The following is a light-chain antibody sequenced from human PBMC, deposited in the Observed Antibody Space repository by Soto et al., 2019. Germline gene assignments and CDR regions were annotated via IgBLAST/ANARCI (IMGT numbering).Light chain of an antibody. J-gene: IGLJ7*01. CDR1: SSNIGAGYD. CDR2: GNN. V-gene: IGLV1-40*01. Sequence: QSVLTQPPSVSGAPGQRVTISCTGSSSNIGAGYDVHWYQQLPGTAPKLLIYGNNNRPSGVPDRFSGSKSGTSSSLAITGLEAEDEADYCWQSYDSSLRTVFGGGTQLTVL. CDR3: QSYDSSLRTV.